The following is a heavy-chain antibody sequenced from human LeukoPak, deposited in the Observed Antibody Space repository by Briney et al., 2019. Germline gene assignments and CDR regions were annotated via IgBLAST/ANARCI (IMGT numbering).Heavy chain of an antibody. CDR1: GGTFSSYA. Sequence: SVKVSCTASGGTFSSYAISWVRQAPGQGLEWMGGIIPIFGTANYAQKFQGRVTITADKSTSTAYMELSSLRSEDTAVYYCARARIPEDWFDPWGQGTLVTVSS. D-gene: IGHD1-14*01. CDR3: ARARIPEDWFDP. J-gene: IGHJ5*02. V-gene: IGHV1-69*06. CDR2: IIPIFGTA.